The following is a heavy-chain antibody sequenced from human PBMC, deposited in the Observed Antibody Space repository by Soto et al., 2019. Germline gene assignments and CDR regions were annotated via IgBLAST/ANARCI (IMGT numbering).Heavy chain of an antibody. CDR2: ISAYNGNT. Sequence: QVQLVQSGAEVKKPGASVKVSCKASGYTFTSYGISWVRQAPGQGLEWMGWISAYNGNTNYAQKLQGRVTMTTDTSTSTAYMELRSLRSDDTAVYYCARDPGYSGYDLCPSYYYYGMDVWGQGTTVTVSS. D-gene: IGHD5-12*01. CDR1: GYTFTSYG. CDR3: ARDPGYSGYDLCPSYYYYGMDV. V-gene: IGHV1-18*01. J-gene: IGHJ6*02.